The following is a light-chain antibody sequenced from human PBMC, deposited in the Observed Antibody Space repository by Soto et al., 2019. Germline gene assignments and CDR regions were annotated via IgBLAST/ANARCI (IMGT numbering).Light chain of an antibody. CDR2: GVS. V-gene: IGKV3-15*01. J-gene: IGKJ1*01. CDR3: QQYNNWPV. Sequence: EILMTQSPATLSVSPGERVTLSCRASQSAISNLAWYQHKPGQAPRLLIYGVSTRATGIPARFSGSGSGTEFTLTISSLQSEDFAVYYCQQYNNWPVFGQRTKVDIK. CDR1: QSAISN.